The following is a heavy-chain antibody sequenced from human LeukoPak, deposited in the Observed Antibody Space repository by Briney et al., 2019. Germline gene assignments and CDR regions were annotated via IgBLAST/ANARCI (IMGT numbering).Heavy chain of an antibody. V-gene: IGHV4-34*01. J-gene: IGHJ4*02. CDR2: INHSGDT. CDR1: GGYLRGYY. Sequence: PSETLSLTWAAHGGYLRGYYWSWVRQPPGKGLEWIGEINHSGDTNYNPSLKSRVTMSVDTSKSQFSLKLTSVTAADTAMYYCASPTGEATRWGQGTLVTVSS. D-gene: IGHD7-27*01. CDR3: ASPTGEATR.